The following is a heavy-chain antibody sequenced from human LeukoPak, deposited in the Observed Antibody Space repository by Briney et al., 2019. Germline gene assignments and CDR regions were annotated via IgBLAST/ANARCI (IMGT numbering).Heavy chain of an antibody. Sequence: PGGSLRLSCAASGFTFSRYWMHWVRQAPGKGLVWVSRISSDGRSTDNADSVKGRFTISRDNAKNTLYLQMNSRRAEDTAVYYCASLLSGGGYAFDIWGQGTMVTVSS. CDR3: ASLLSGGGYAFDI. D-gene: IGHD3-16*01. J-gene: IGHJ3*02. CDR1: GFTFSRYW. V-gene: IGHV3-74*01. CDR2: ISSDGRST.